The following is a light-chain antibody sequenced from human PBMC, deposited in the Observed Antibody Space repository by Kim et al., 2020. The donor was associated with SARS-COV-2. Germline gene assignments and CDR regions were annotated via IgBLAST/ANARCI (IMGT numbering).Light chain of an antibody. Sequence: SVSPGERATLSGRTSQGVSSHLAWYQQNPGQAPRLLIYDASTRATGLPARFSGSGSGTEFTLTISSLQSKDFAVYYCQQYYGWPLTFVGVTNVAI. J-gene: IGKJ4*01. CDR3: QQYYGWPLT. V-gene: IGKV3-15*01. CDR1: QGVSSH. CDR2: DAS.